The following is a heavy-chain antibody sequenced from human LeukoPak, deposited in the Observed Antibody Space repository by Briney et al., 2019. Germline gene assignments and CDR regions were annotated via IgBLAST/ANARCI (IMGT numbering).Heavy chain of an antibody. CDR3: ARDLVTMVRGVGY. V-gene: IGHV3-13*01. D-gene: IGHD3-10*01. J-gene: IGHJ4*02. Sequence: GGSLRLSCAASGFTVSRYDMHWVRQAPGKGLEWVSSFGIVGDTYYPGSVKGRFTMSRENASNTVHLQMNSLRDGDTAVYYCARDLVTMVRGVGYWGQGTLVTVSS. CDR2: FGIVGDT. CDR1: GFTVSRYD.